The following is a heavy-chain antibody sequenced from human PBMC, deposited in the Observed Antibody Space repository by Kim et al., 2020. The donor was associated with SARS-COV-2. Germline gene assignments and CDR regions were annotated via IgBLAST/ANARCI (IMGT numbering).Heavy chain of an antibody. J-gene: IGHJ6*02. D-gene: IGHD3-10*01. V-gene: IGHV3-30*18. Sequence: GGSLRLSCAASGFTFSSYGMHWVRQAPGKGLEWVAVISYDGSNKYYADSVKGRFTISRDNSKNTLYLQMNSLRAEDTAVYYCAKELYYSHSFYYYYGMDVWGQGTTVTVSS. CDR2: ISYDGSNK. CDR3: AKELYYSHSFYYYYGMDV. CDR1: GFTFSSYG.